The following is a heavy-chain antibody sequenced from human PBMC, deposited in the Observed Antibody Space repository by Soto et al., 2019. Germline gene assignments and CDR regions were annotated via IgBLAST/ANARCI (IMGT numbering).Heavy chain of an antibody. V-gene: IGHV3-30*18. CDR3: AKDGGGRGWVGAFYFGMDV. D-gene: IGHD1-26*01. J-gene: IGHJ6*02. Sequence: QVQLVESGGGVVQPGRSLRLSCAASGFSFRNYGMHWVRQAPGKGLEWVAVMSYDGNNKYYADSVKGRFTISRDSSNNTLYLQMNSLRPEDTAVYYWAKDGGGRGWVGAFYFGMDVWGQGTTVTVSS. CDR2: MSYDGNNK. CDR1: GFSFRNYG.